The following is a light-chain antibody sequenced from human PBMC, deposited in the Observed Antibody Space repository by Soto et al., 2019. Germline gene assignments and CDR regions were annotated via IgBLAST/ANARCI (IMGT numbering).Light chain of an antibody. V-gene: IGLV2-23*02. CDR1: SSDVGSHNF. CDR2: EVS. J-gene: IGLJ3*02. Sequence: QSALTQPASVSGSPGQSITISCPGTSSDVGSHNFVSWYQQRPGKAPKLMIFEVSKRPSGVSSRFSASKSGNTASLTISGVQAEDEADYYCCSYAGTTTGVFGGGTKLTVL. CDR3: CSYAGTTTGV.